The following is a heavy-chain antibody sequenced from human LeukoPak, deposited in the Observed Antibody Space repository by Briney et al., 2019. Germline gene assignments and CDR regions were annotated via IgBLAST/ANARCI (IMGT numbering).Heavy chain of an antibody. CDR2: ISSSGSTI. CDR3: ARDPGYRSSSSWFDP. J-gene: IGHJ5*02. Sequence: GGSLRLSCAASGFTFSDYYMSCIRQAPGGGLEWVSYISSSGSTIYYADSMKGRFTISRDNAKNSLYLQMNSLRAEDTAVYYCARDPGYRSSSSWFDPWGQGTLVTVSS. V-gene: IGHV3-11*01. CDR1: GFTFSDYY. D-gene: IGHD6-6*01.